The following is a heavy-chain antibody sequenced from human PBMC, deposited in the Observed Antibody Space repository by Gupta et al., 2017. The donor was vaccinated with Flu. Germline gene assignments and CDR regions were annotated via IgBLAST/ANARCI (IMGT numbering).Heavy chain of an antibody. CDR3: AKGYCSSTSCYPYYFDY. CDR2: ISGSCGST. V-gene: IGHV3-23*01. J-gene: IGHJ4*02. D-gene: IGHD2-2*01. Sequence: GKGLEWVSAISGSCGSTYYADSVKGRFTISRDNSKNTLYLQMNSLRAEDTAVYYCAKGYCSSTSCYPYYFDYWGQGTLVTVSS.